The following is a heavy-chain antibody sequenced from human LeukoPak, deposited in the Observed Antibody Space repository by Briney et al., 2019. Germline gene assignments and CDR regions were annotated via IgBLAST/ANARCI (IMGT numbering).Heavy chain of an antibody. CDR3: ARGSFRVFLEWLRFDY. D-gene: IGHD3-3*01. V-gene: IGHV4-34*01. CDR1: GGSFSGYY. Sequence: SETLSLTCAVYGGSFSGYYWSWIRQPPGKGLEWIGEINHSGSTNYNPSLKSRVTISVDTSKSQFSLKLSSVTAADTAVYYCARGSFRVFLEWLRFDYWGQGTLVTVSS. J-gene: IGHJ4*02. CDR2: INHSGST.